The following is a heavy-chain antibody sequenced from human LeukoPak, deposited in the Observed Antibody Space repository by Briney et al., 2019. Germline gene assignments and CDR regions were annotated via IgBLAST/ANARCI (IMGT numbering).Heavy chain of an antibody. J-gene: IGHJ4*02. V-gene: IGHV3-30*04. CDR1: GFTFSSYA. CDR3: ARGYDFWSPGY. CDR2: ISYDGSNK. D-gene: IGHD3-3*01. Sequence: GGSLRLSCAASGFTFSSYAVSWVRQAPGKGLEWVAVISYDGSNKYYADSVKGRFTISRDNSKSTLYLQVNSLRAEDTAVYYCARGYDFWSPGYWGQGTLVTVSS.